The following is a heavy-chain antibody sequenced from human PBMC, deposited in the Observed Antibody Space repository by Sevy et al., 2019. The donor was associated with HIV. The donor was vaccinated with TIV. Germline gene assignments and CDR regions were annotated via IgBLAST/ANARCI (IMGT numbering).Heavy chain of an antibody. D-gene: IGHD1-26*01. CDR1: GGTFSSYA. Sequence: ASVKVSCKASGGTFSSYAISWVRQAPGQGLEWMGGIIPIFGTANYAQKFQGRVTITADKSTSTAYMGLRSLRSEETAVYYCAINSGSYYYYYYMDVWGKGTTVTVSS. CDR2: IIPIFGTA. V-gene: IGHV1-69*06. J-gene: IGHJ6*03. CDR3: AINSGSYYYYYYMDV.